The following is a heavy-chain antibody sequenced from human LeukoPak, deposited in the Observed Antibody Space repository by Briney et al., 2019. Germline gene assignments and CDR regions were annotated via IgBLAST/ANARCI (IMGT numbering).Heavy chain of an antibody. D-gene: IGHD4-17*01. V-gene: IGHV1-46*01. CDR3: ARDFQPTSVTRSYHYYYYGMDV. CDR1: GHTFTNYF. J-gene: IGHJ6*02. CDR2: INPSGGTT. Sequence: ASVKVSCKASGHTFTNYFMHWVRQAPGQGLEWMGIINPSGGTTDYAQKFQGRISMTRDTSTSTVYMEVSSLRSDDTAVYYCARDFQPTSVTRSYHYYYYGMDVWGEGTTVTVSS.